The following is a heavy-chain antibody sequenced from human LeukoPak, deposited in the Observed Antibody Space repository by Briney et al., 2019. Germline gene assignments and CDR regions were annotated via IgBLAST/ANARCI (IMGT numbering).Heavy chain of an antibody. CDR1: GFTFSSYE. V-gene: IGHV3-48*03. D-gene: IGHD6-6*01. Sequence: GGSLRLSCAASGFTFSSYEMNWVRQAPGKGLEWVSYISSSGTTIYYADSVKGRFTISRDNAKKSVYLQMNSLRDEDTAVYYCARGLAARLDQWGQGTLVTVSS. J-gene: IGHJ4*02. CDR2: ISSSGTTI. CDR3: ARGLAARLDQ.